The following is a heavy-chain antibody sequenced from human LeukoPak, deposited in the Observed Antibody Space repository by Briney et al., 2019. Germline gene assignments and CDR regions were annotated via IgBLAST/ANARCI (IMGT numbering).Heavy chain of an antibody. J-gene: IGHJ4*02. V-gene: IGHV4-34*01. CDR3: ARSGYGDSDFDY. CDR2: IYHSGST. CDR1: GGSFSGNY. D-gene: IGHD4-17*01. Sequence: SETLSLTCAVYGGSFSGNYWSWIRQPPGKGLEWIGSIYHSGSTYYNPSLKSRVTISVDTSKNQFSLKLNSVTAADTAVYYCARSGYGDSDFDYWGQGTLVTVSS.